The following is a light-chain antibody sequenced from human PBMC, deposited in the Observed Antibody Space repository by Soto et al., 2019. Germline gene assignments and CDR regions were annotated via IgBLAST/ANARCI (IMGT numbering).Light chain of an antibody. CDR1: SSDVGGYNF. J-gene: IGLJ1*01. Sequence: QSVLTQPRSVSGSPGQSVTISCTGSSSDVGGYNFVSWYQQHPGKAPKVMIYDVSKRPSGVPDRFSGSKSGNTASLTISGLQAEDEADYYCCSYAGRCTKVFGTGTKLTVL. V-gene: IGLV2-11*01. CDR3: CSYAGRCTKV. CDR2: DVS.